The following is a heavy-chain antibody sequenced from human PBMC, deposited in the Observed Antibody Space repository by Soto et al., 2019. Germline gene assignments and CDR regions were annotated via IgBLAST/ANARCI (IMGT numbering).Heavy chain of an antibody. V-gene: IGHV3-30*03. CDR3: VSDRGYGHASVPYS. Sequence: QAQLVESGGGVVQPGRSLRLSCAASGFTFSSYGMHWVRQAPGTGLEWVAVISYDGGLQHYADSVKGRFTISRDNSKNMVLLHMSSLRAEDTAVYYCVSDRGYGHASVPYSWGQGTLVSVS. CDR2: ISYDGGLQ. CDR1: GFTFSSYG. D-gene: IGHD5-18*01. J-gene: IGHJ4*02.